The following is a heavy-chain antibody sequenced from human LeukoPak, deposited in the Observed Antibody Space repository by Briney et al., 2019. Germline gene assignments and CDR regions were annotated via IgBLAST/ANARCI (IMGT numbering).Heavy chain of an antibody. D-gene: IGHD4-11*01. CDR1: GFTFSNYW. V-gene: IGHV3-74*01. Sequence: GGSLRLSCAASGFTFSNYWMNWVRQGPGKGLALVARISTDGSTTSYGDSVKGRFTVSRDNAKNTVYLQMNSLRAEDTGVYYCAKDNSPGWFGPWGQGTLVTVSS. CDR3: AKDNSPGWFGP. CDR2: ISTDGSTT. J-gene: IGHJ5*02.